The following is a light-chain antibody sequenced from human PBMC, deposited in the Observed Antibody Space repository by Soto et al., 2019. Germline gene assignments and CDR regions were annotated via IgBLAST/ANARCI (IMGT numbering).Light chain of an antibody. V-gene: IGKV3-15*01. J-gene: IGKJ4*01. CDR3: QHPPTS. CDR2: GAS. Sequence: MAESGATLAVSGGGRATLSCRASQSVSSNLAWYQQKHGQAPRLLIYGASTRATGIPARFSGSGSGTEFTLTISSLQSEDFAVYYCQHPPTSFGGGTKVDIK. CDR1: QSVSSN.